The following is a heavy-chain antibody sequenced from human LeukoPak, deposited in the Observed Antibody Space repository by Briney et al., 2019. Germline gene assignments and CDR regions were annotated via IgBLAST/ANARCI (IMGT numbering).Heavy chain of an antibody. D-gene: IGHD3-9*01. J-gene: IGHJ5*02. Sequence: SSVKSSCKASGGTLSSYAISWVRQAPGQGLECVGGVFPIFGAANYAQKFQGRVTITADESTSTAYMELSSLRSEDTAVYYCASLTSPLSYDILTGYSRGDWFAPWGQGTLVTVSS. CDR3: ASLTSPLSYDILTGYSRGDWFAP. CDR1: GGTLSSYA. V-gene: IGHV1-69*01. CDR2: VFPIFGAA.